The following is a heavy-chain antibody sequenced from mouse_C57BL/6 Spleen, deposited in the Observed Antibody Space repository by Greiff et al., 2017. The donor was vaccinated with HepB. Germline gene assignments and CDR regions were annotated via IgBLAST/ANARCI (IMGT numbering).Heavy chain of an antibody. D-gene: IGHD4-1*01. CDR3: ATSNWDVYFDV. CDR2: ISGGGGNT. CDR1: GFTFSSYT. Sequence: EVKVVESGGGLVKPGGSLKLSCAASGFTFSSYTMSWVRQTPEKRLEWVATISGGGGNTYYPDSVKGRFTISRDNAKNTLYLQMSSLRSEDTALYYCATSNWDVYFDVWGTGTTVTVSS. V-gene: IGHV5-9*01. J-gene: IGHJ1*03.